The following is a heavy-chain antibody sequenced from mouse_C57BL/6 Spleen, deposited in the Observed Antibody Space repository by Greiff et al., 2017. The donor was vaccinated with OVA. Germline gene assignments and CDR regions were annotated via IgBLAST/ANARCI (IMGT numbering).Heavy chain of an antibody. CDR1: GFTFSSYA. Sequence: DVHLVESGGGLVKPGGSLKLSCAASGFTFSSYAMSWVRQTPEKRLEWVATISDGGSYTYYPDNVKGRFTISRDNAKNNLYLQMSHLKSEDTAMYYCARVNWDAFAYWGQGTLVTVSA. V-gene: IGHV5-4*01. D-gene: IGHD4-1*02. CDR3: ARVNWDAFAY. CDR2: ISDGGSYT. J-gene: IGHJ3*01.